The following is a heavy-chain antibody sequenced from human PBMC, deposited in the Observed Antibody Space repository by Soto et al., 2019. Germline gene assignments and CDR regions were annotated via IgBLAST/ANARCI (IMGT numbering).Heavy chain of an antibody. CDR1: GFTFSSYA. J-gene: IGHJ6*02. CDR2: ISGSGGST. CDR3: AKGFFGYCSGGSCSADV. D-gene: IGHD2-15*01. V-gene: IGHV3-23*01. Sequence: GSLRLSCAASGFTFSSYAMSWVRQAPGKGLEWVSAISGSGGSTYYADSVKGRFTISRDNSKNTLYLQMNSLRAEDTAVYYCAKGFFGYCSGGSCSADVWGQGTTVTVSS.